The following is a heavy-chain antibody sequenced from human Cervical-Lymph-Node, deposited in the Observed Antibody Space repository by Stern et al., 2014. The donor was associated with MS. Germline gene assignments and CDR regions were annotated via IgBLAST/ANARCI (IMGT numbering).Heavy chain of an antibody. CDR1: GGSISSGSYY. CDR2: IYTSGST. D-gene: IGHD3-22*01. CDR3: ARVTYYDSSGYTD. J-gene: IGHJ4*02. Sequence: QLQLQESGPGLVKPSQTLSLTCTVSGGSISSGSYYWSCIRQPAGKGLEWIGRIYTSGSTNYNPSPKSRVTISVDTSKNQFSLKLSSGTAADTAVYYCARVTYYDSSGYTDWGQGTLVTVSS. V-gene: IGHV4-61*02.